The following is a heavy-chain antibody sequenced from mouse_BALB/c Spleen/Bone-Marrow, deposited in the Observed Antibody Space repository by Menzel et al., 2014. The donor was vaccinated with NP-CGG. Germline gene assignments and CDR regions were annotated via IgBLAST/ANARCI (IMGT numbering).Heavy chain of an antibody. CDR1: GYSITSDYA. J-gene: IGHJ4*01. Sequence: EVQLQQSGPGLVKPSQSLSLTCTVTGYSITSDYAWNWIRQFPGNKLEWMGYISYSGSTSYNPSLKSRISITRDTSKNQFFLQLNAVTTEDTATYYCARGGRYGSYAMDYWGQGTSVTVSS. V-gene: IGHV3-2*02. CDR3: ARGGRYGSYAMDY. D-gene: IGHD2-14*01. CDR2: ISYSGST.